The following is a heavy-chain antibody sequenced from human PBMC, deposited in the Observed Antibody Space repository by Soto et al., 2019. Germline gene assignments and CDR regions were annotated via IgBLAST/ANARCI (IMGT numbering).Heavy chain of an antibody. D-gene: IGHD6-19*01. CDR1: GYTFTGYY. V-gene: IGHV1-2*04. CDR2: INPNSGGT. Sequence: ASVKVSCKASGYTFTGYYMHWVRQAPGQGLEWMGWINPNSGGTNYAQKFQGWVTMTRDTSISTAYMELSRLRSDDTAVYYCARGAFGIAVNDAFDIWGQGTMVTVSS. J-gene: IGHJ3*02. CDR3: ARGAFGIAVNDAFDI.